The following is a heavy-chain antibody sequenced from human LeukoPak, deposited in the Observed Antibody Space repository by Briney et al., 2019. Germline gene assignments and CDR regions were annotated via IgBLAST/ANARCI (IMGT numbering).Heavy chain of an antibody. Sequence: GGTLRLTCAASGFTFSSYWMSWVRQAPGKGLECVANIKQDGSEKYYVDSVKGRFTISRDNSKNTLDLQMNSLRAEDTAIYYCVKDRYSSAYYFENWGQGTLVTVSS. CDR2: IKQDGSEK. CDR3: VKDRYSSAYYFEN. V-gene: IGHV3-7*05. D-gene: IGHD5-18*01. J-gene: IGHJ4*02. CDR1: GFTFSSYW.